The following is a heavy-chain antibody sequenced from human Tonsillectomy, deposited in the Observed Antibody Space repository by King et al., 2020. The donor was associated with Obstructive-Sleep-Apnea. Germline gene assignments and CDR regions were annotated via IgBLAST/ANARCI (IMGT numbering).Heavy chain of an antibody. CDR1: GVTFRTYS. J-gene: IGHJ4*02. CDR3: ARTSGGSYHFDY. V-gene: IGHV3-48*04. CDR2: ITSCSSTI. D-gene: IGHD1-26*01. Sequence: VQLVESGGGLVQPGGSLRLSCAASGVTFRTYSMNWVRQAPGKGREWVSYITSCSSTIYSADSVKGRFTITRDNAKNSLYLQMNSLRAEDTAVYYCARTSGGSYHFDYWGQGTLVTVSS.